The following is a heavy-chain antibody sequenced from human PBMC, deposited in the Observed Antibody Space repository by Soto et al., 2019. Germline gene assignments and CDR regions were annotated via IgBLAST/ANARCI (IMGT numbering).Heavy chain of an antibody. V-gene: IGHV1-18*01. Sequence: QVQLVQSGAEVKKPGASVQVACKASGYTFTSYGISWVRQAPGQGLEWMGWIRAYNGNTNYAQKLQGRVTMTTDTSSSTAYMELRSLRSNDTAVYLRARDLPTMDVWGQGTTVTVSS. CDR2: IRAYNGNT. CDR1: GYTFTSYG. J-gene: IGHJ6*02. CDR3: ARDLPTMDV.